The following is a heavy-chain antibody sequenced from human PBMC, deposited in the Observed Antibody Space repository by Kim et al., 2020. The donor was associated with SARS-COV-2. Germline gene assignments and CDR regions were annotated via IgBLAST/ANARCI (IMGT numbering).Heavy chain of an antibody. CDR3: ARIGTGTYYSCGMDV. Sequence: DSVKSRFTVSRDNAKNSLYLQMNSLRAEDTAVYYCARIGTGTYYSCGMDVWGQGTTVTVSS. J-gene: IGHJ6*02. D-gene: IGHD1-1*01. V-gene: IGHV3-21*01.